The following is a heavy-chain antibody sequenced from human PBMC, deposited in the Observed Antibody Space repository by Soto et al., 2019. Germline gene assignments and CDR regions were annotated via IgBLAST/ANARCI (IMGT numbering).Heavy chain of an antibody. CDR3: ARRPIYITGTTNNGMDV. CDR2: IIPIFGTA. Sequence: GASVKVSCKASGGTFSSYAISWVRQAPGQGLEWMGGIIPIFGTANYAQKFQGRVTITADESTSTAYMELSSLRSEDTAVYYCARRPIYITGTTNNGMDVWGQGTTVTVSS. CDR1: GGTFSSYA. V-gene: IGHV1-69*13. J-gene: IGHJ6*02. D-gene: IGHD1-20*01.